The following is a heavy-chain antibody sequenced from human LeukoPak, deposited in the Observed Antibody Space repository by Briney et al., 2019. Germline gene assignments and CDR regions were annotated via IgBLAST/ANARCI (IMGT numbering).Heavy chain of an antibody. CDR1: GGSFSGYY. D-gene: IGHD6-19*01. CDR3: ARGEGYSSGWYMAFDI. CDR2: INHSGST. Sequence: PSETLSLTCAVYGGSFSGYYWSWIRQPPGKGLEWIGEINHSGSTNYNPSPKSRVTISVDTSKNQFSLKLSSVTAADTAVYYCARGEGYSSGWYMAFDIWGQGTMVTVSS. V-gene: IGHV4-34*01. J-gene: IGHJ3*02.